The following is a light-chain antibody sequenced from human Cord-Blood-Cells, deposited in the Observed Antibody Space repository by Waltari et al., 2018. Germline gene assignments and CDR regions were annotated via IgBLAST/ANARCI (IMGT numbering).Light chain of an antibody. J-gene: IGLJ3*02. CDR1: SSDVGSYNL. V-gene: IGLV2-23*01. CDR3: CSYAGSSTWV. Sequence: QSALTPPASVSGSPGQSITISCTGTSSDVGSYNLVSWYQQHPGNAPKRMIYEGSKRPSGVSKRFSGSKSGNTASLTISGLQAEDEADYYCCSYAGSSTWVFGGGTKLTVL. CDR2: EGS.